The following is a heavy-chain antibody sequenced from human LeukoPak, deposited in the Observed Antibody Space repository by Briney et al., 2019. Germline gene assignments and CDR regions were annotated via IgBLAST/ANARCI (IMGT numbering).Heavy chain of an antibody. CDR3: ARDRVGATYDY. V-gene: IGHV3-64*01. CDR1: GFTFSSYA. D-gene: IGHD1-26*01. CDR2: ISSSGGST. J-gene: IGHJ4*02. Sequence: GGSLRLSCAASGFTFSSYAMHWVRQAPGKGLEYVSAISSSGGSTYYANSVKGRFTISRDNSKNTLYLQMGSLRAEDMAVYYCARDRVGATYDYWGQGTLVTVSS.